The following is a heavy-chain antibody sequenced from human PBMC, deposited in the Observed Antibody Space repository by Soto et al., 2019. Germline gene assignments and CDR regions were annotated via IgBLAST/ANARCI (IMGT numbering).Heavy chain of an antibody. V-gene: IGHV1-69*13. CDR2: IIPIFGTA. CDR1: GGTFSSYA. D-gene: IGHD4-17*01. J-gene: IGHJ4*02. Sequence: SVKVSCKASGGTFSSYAISWVRQSPGQGLEWMGGIIPIFGTANYAQKFQGRVTITADESTSTAYMELSSLRSEDTAVYYCARDEPDYGDSLIGHYYFDYWGQGTLVTVSS. CDR3: ARDEPDYGDSLIGHYYFDY.